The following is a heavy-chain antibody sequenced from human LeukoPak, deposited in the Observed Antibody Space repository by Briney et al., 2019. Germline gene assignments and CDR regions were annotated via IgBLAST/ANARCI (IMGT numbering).Heavy chain of an antibody. V-gene: IGHV3-23*01. J-gene: IGHJ3*02. Sequence: GGSRRLSCAASGFTFSNFSRSWVRQAPGKGLEWVSAISGTGGNTFYTDSVRGGFTISRANSKNTVYVQMNSLRAEETAVYYCAKTGGYYDTSDLYRPDVFDIWGQGTVVTVSS. CDR2: ISGTGGNT. D-gene: IGHD3-22*01. CDR1: GFTFSNFS. CDR3: AKTGGYYDTSDLYRPDVFDI.